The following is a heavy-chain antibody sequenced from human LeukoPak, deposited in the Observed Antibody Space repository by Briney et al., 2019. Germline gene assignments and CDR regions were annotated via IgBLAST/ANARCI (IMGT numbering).Heavy chain of an antibody. CDR3: ARVMMGATVTTFHYYCMDV. CDR2: ITSSSSHI. Sequence: GGSLRLSCAATGFTFSGCEMNWVRQAPGKGLERVASITSSSSHIYYADSVKGRFTVSRDNAKNEVYLQMNSLRAEDTAIYYCARVMMGATVTTFHYYCMDVWGVGTTVTVSS. D-gene: IGHD4-11*01. V-gene: IGHV3-21*01. CDR1: GFTFSGCE. J-gene: IGHJ6*03.